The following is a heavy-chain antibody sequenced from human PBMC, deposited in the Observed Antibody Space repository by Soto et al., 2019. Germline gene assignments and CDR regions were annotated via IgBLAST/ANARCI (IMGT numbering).Heavy chain of an antibody. CDR2: ISGSGGST. D-gene: IGHD6-19*01. V-gene: IGHV3-23*01. Sequence: PGGSLRLSCAASGFTFSSYAMSWVRQAPGKGLEWVSAISGSGGSTYYADSVKGRFTISRDNSKNTLYLQMNSLRAEDTAVYYCAKGAFYSSGWRLAGYYFDYWGQGTLVTVSS. CDR1: GFTFSSYA. CDR3: AKGAFYSSGWRLAGYYFDY. J-gene: IGHJ4*02.